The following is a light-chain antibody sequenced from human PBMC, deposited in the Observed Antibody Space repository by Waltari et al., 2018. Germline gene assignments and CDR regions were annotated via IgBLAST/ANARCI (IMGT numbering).Light chain of an antibody. CDR2: DDW. J-gene: IGLJ3*02. CDR3: QVWNSFIDHWV. CDR1: QIGTRR. Sequence: SYYLTPPPSVSVPPGQPATMTCQGQQIGTRRVPWYPKKPGQAPVVVVYDDWNRPSGVPERFSGSNSGSTATLIISRVEAGDEADYYCQVWNSFIDHWVFGGGTKLTVL. V-gene: IGLV3-21*02.